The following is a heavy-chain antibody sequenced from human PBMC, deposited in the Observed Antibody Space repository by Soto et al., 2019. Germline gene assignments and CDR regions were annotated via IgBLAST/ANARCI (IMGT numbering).Heavy chain of an antibody. CDR1: GFTFDDYA. J-gene: IGHJ6*03. CDR3: AKNSNYYYYMDV. CDR2: ISWNGGSI. Sequence: GGSLRLSCAASGFTFDDYAMHWVRQAPGKGLEWVSGISWNGGSIGYADSVKGRFTISRDNAKNSLYLQMNSLRAEDTALYYCAKNSNYYYYMDVWGQGTTVTVSS. V-gene: IGHV3-9*01.